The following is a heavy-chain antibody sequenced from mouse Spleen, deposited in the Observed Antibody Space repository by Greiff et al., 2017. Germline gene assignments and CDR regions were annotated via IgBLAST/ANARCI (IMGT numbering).Heavy chain of an antibody. CDR2: ISSGGSYT. Sequence: EVQVVESGGDLVKPGGSLKLSCAASGFTFSSYGMSWVRQTPDKRLEWVATISSGGSYTYYPDSVKGRFTISRDNAKNTLYLQMSSLKSEDTAMYYCARHSITTATYVYFDYWGQGTTLTVSS. V-gene: IGHV5-6*01. CDR1: GFTFSSYG. J-gene: IGHJ2*01. D-gene: IGHD1-2*01. CDR3: ARHSITTATYVYFDY.